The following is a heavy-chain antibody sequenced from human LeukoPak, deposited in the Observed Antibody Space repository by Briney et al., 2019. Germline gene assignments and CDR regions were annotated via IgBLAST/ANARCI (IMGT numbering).Heavy chain of an antibody. CDR2: INPNSGGT. Sequence: ASVKVSCKASGYTFTGYYMHWVRQAPGQGLEWMGWINPNSGGTNYAQKFQGRVTMTRDTSISTAYMELSRLRSDDTAVYYCARDQRSRGSSGPDTKVDYYYYYYMDVWGKGTTVTVSS. CDR1: GYTFTGYY. D-gene: IGHD6-19*01. V-gene: IGHV1-2*02. J-gene: IGHJ6*03. CDR3: ARDQRSRGSSGPDTKVDYYYYYYMDV.